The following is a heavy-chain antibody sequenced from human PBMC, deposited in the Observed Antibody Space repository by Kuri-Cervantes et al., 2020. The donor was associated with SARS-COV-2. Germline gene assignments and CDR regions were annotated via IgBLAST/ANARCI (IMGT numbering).Heavy chain of an antibody. CDR1: GFTFSSYW. Sequence: GESLKISCVASGFTFSSYWMHWVRQAPGKGLVWVSRINSDGSSTSYADSVKGRFTISRDNAKNTLYLQMNSLRAEDTAVYYCASGGPYYDFWSGLTYYYYYGMDVWGQGTRSPSPQ. CDR2: INSDGSST. CDR3: ASGGPYYDFWSGLTYYYYYGMDV. D-gene: IGHD3-3*01. J-gene: IGHJ6*01. V-gene: IGHV3-74*01.